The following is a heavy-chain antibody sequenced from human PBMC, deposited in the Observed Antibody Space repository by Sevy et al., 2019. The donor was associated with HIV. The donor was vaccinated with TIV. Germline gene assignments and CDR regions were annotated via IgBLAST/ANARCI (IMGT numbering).Heavy chain of an antibody. CDR1: GFTFSDHY. J-gene: IGHJ4*02. Sequence: GGSLRLSCAASGFTFSDHYMEWVRQAPGKGLEWVGRIRNKADSYTTVYAASVKGRFTISRDDSKNSLYLLMNSLKTGDTAVYYCATHAGIAAAGRVFDYWGQGTLVTVSS. CDR2: IRNKADSYTT. CDR3: ATHAGIAAAGRVFDY. D-gene: IGHD6-13*01. V-gene: IGHV3-72*01.